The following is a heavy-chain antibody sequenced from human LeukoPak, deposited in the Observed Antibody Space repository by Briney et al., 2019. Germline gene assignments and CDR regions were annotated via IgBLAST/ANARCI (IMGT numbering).Heavy chain of an antibody. D-gene: IGHD6-19*01. Sequence: SVKVSCKASGGTFSSYAISWVRQAPGQGLEWMGRIIPIFGTANYAQKFQSRVTITTDESTSTAYMELSSLRSEDTAVYYCARAVAGNYYYYYYMDVWGKGTTVTVSS. CDR2: IIPIFGTA. J-gene: IGHJ6*03. CDR1: GGTFSSYA. V-gene: IGHV1-69*05. CDR3: ARAVAGNYYYYYYMDV.